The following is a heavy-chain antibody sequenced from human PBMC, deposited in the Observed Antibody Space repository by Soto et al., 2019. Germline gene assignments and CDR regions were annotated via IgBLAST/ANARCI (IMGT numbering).Heavy chain of an antibody. CDR1: GFTFSSYS. D-gene: IGHD3-22*01. V-gene: IGHV3-48*01. J-gene: IGHJ4*02. Sequence: GGSLRLSCAASGFTFSSYSMNWVRQAPGKGLEWVSYISSSSSTIYYADSVKGRFTISRDNAKNSLYLQMNSLRGEDTAVYYCARDEYYYDSSGYYSAYWGQGTLVTVS. CDR2: ISSSSSTI. CDR3: ARDEYYYDSSGYYSAY.